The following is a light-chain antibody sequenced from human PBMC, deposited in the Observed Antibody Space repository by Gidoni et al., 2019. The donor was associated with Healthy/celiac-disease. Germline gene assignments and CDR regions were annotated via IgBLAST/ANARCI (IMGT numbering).Light chain of an antibody. J-gene: IGKJ3*01. CDR2: AAS. CDR3: QQLSSSPLT. Sequence: DIQLTQSPSFLSASVGDRVTITCRANQGISSYLAWYQQKPGKAPKLLIYAASTLQGGVPSRCSGRGSGTEFTLTISSLQPEDFATYSCQQLSSSPLTFXPXTKVDIK. CDR1: QGISSY. V-gene: IGKV1-9*01.